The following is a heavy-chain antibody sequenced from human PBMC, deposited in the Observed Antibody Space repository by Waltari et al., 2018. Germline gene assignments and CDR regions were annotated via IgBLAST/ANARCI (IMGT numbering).Heavy chain of an antibody. Sequence: QVQLQESGPGLVKPSGTLSLTCAVSGGSISSSNWWSWVRQPPGKGREWIGEIVHRGSTNYNPSRKSRVTISIDKAKNQFSLKLSAVTAADTAVYYCARELGSGYFDYWGQGTLVTVSS. CDR1: GGSISSSNW. CDR3: ARELGSGYFDY. D-gene: IGHD3-10*01. J-gene: IGHJ4*02. V-gene: IGHV4-4*02. CDR2: IVHRGST.